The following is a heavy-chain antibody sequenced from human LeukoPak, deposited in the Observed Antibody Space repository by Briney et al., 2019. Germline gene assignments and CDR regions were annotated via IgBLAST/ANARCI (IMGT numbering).Heavy chain of an antibody. J-gene: IGHJ5*02. CDR3: ARDRYCSGGSCDRWFDG. V-gene: IGHV1-2*02. Sequence: ASVKVSCKASGYTFTAYSMHLVRQAPAQGPEWMGWINPNSGGTNYAQKFQGRVTMTRDTSIRTAYMELSRLTSDDTAVYYCARDRYCSGGSCDRWFDGWGQGRLVTVSS. CDR2: INPNSGGT. CDR1: GYTFTAYS. D-gene: IGHD2-15*01.